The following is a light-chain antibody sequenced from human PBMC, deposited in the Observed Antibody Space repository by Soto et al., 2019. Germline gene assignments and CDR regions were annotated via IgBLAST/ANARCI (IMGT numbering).Light chain of an antibody. V-gene: IGKV2-28*01. CDR3: MQGLQILS. CDR1: QSLLYNNTYNY. J-gene: IGKJ5*01. Sequence: EIVMTQSPLTLPVTPGEPASISFRSSQSLLYNNTYNYLDWYVQKPGQSPQLLIYFGSNRAPGVPDRLTGSVAGAGVRVKINRVEAEDVGTYYCMQGLQILSLGQGTRLQIK. CDR2: FGS.